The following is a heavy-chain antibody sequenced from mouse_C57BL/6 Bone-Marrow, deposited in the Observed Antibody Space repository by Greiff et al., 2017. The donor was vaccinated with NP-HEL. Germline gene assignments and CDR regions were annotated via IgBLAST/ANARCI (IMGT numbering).Heavy chain of an antibody. J-gene: IGHJ3*01. V-gene: IGHV1-26*01. CDR1: GYTFTDYN. D-gene: IGHD2-4*01. Sequence: EVQLHQSGPELVKPGASVKISCKASGYTFTDYNMNWVKQSHGKSLEWIGDINPNNGGTSYNQKFKGKATLTVDKSSSTAYMELRSLTSEDSAVYYCAREGVYDYVPFAYWGQGTLVTVSA. CDR2: INPNNGGT. CDR3: AREGVYDYVPFAY.